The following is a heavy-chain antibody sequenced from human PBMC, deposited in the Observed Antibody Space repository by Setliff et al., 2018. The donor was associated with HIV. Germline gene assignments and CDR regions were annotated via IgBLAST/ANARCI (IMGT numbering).Heavy chain of an antibody. CDR1: GFSNSA. J-gene: IGHJ4*02. CDR3: TRHRGSFDY. Sequence: GGSLRLSCAASGFSNSALHWVRQAPGKELEWVGRSRSKANNYATEYGASVKGRFIISRDDSKNMAYLQMNSLRTEDTAIYYCTRHRGSFDYWALGTLFT. CDR2: SRSKANNYAT. D-gene: IGHD5-12*01. V-gene: IGHV3-73*01.